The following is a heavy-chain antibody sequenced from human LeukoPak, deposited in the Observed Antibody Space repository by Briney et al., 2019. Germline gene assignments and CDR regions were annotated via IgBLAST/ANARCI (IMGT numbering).Heavy chain of an antibody. Sequence: GGSLRLSCAASGFTFSSYAMHWVRQAPGKGLEWVAVISYDGSNKYYADSVKGRFTISRDNSKNTLYLQMNSLRAEDTAMYYCAKDEAFQAAYDSSYDYWGQGTLVTVSS. CDR1: GFTFSSYA. V-gene: IGHV3-30*04. D-gene: IGHD5-12*01. CDR2: ISYDGSNK. J-gene: IGHJ4*02. CDR3: AKDEAFQAAYDSSYDY.